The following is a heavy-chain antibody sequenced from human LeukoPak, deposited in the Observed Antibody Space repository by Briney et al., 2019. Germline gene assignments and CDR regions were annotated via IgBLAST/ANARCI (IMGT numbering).Heavy chain of an antibody. CDR3: ARGPITDRGIDDAFDF. CDR1: GFTFSSYT. J-gene: IGHJ3*01. CDR2: VSGGSSTI. Sequence: PGGSLRLSCAASGFTFSSYTMNWVRQAPGKGLEWVSCVSGGSSTIFYADSVKGRFTISRDNAKNSLYLQMNSLRAEDTAVYYCARGPITDRGIDDAFDFWGQGTMATLSS. D-gene: IGHD1-20*01. V-gene: IGHV3-48*04.